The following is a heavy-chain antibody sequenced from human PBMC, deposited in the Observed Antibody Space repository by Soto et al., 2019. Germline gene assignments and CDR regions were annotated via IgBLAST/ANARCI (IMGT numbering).Heavy chain of an antibody. CDR2: IYYSAST. CDR3: AKVPHAYGTCFDP. D-gene: IGHD3-16*01. V-gene: IGHV4-59*01. CDR1: GGSISSYY. Sequence: QVQLQESGPGLVKPSETLSLTCTVSGGSISSYYWRWIRQPPGKGLEWIGYIYYSASTNYNPSLTGRVTRSVDTSKNQFCRKLSSVTAAGTALYYCAKVPHAYGTCFDPCGQGTLVTVSS. J-gene: IGHJ5*02.